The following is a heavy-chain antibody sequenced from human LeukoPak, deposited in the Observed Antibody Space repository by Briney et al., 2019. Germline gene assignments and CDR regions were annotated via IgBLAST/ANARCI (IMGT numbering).Heavy chain of an antibody. J-gene: IGHJ5*02. CDR2: IIPIFGTA. Sequence: SVKVSCKASGGTFSSYAISWVRQAPGQGLEWMGGIIPIFGTANYAQKFQGRVTITADESTSTAYMELSSLRSEDTAVYYCARDNSVRDEAWWFSPWGQGTLVTVSS. D-gene: IGHD5-24*01. CDR3: ARDNSVRDEAWWFSP. CDR1: GGTFSSYA. V-gene: IGHV1-69*13.